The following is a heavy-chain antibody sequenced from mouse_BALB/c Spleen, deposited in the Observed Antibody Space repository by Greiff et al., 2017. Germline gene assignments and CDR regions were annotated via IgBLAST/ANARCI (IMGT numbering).Heavy chain of an antibody. CDR3: AREDDNCGGHFDV. D-gene: IGHD2-1*01. CDR1: GFSLTSYG. J-gene: IGHJ1*01. CDR2: IWAGGST. Sequence: QVQLQQSGPGLVAPSQSLSITCTVSGFSLTSYGVHWVRQPPGKGLEWLGVIWAGGSTNYNSALMSRLSISKDNSKSQVFLKMNSLQTDDTAIYYCAREDDNCGGHFDVGGAGTAVTVSS. V-gene: IGHV2-9*02.